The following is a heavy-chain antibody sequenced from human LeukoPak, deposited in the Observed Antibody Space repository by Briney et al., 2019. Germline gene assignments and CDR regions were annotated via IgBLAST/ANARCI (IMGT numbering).Heavy chain of an antibody. V-gene: IGHV4-34*01. CDR3: ARGHGGWYYYYGMDV. Sequence: PSETLSLTCAVCGGSFSGYYWSWIRQPPGKGLEWIGEINHSGSTNYNPSLKSRVTISVDTSKNQFSLKLSSVTAADTAVYYCARGHGGWYYYYGMDVWGQGTTATVSS. CDR1: GGSFSGYY. D-gene: IGHD3-16*01. J-gene: IGHJ6*02. CDR2: INHSGST.